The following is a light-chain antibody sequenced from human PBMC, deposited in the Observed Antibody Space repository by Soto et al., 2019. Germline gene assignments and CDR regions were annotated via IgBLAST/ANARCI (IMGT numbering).Light chain of an antibody. CDR2: NAA. Sequence: DIQMTQSPSSLSASVGDRLTITCRASQSIGGYLNWYQQKPGEAPKLLIFNAASLQSGVPSRFSGSGSGTDFALTISSLQPEDFAVYYCTQRSTWPWTSGQGTKVEIK. CDR3: TQRSTWPWT. J-gene: IGKJ1*01. CDR1: QSIGGY. V-gene: IGKV1-39*01.